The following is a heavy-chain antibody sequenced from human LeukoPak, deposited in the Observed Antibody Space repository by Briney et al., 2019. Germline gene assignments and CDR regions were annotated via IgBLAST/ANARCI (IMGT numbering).Heavy chain of an antibody. Sequence: PSQTLSLTCTVSGGSISSGGYYWSWIRQHPGKGLEWIGYIYYSGSTYYNPSLKSRVTISVDTSKNQFSLKLSSVTAADTAVYYCARDIDYGSGSYYPLDYWGQGTLVTVSS. D-gene: IGHD3-10*01. V-gene: IGHV4-31*03. CDR3: ARDIDYGSGSYYPLDY. CDR2: IYYSGST. J-gene: IGHJ4*02. CDR1: GGSISSGGYY.